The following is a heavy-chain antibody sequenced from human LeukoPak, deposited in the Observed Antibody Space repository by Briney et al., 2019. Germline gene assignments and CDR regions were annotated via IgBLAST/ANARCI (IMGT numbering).Heavy chain of an antibody. J-gene: IGHJ4*02. V-gene: IGHV3-21*01. CDR1: GFTFSSYS. CDR3: ARDIVRYYYDSSGPFDY. CDR2: ISSSSSYI. D-gene: IGHD3-22*01. Sequence: PGGSLRLSCAASGFTFSSYSMNWVRQAPGKGLEGVSSISSSSSYIYYADSVKGRFTISRDNAKNSLYLQMNSLRAEDTAVYYCARDIVRYYYDSSGPFDYWGQGTLVTVSS.